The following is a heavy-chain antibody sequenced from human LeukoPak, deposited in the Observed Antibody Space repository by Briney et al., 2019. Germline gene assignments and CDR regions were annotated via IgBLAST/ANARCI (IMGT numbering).Heavy chain of an antibody. D-gene: IGHD2-15*01. CDR3: AKEATPGYCSGGSCSWFDP. CDR2: ISGSGGST. V-gene: IGHV3-23*01. CDR1: GFTFSNYA. J-gene: IGHJ5*02. Sequence: GGSLRLSCAASGFTFSNYAMTWVRQAPGRGLQWVSAISGSGGSTYYADSVKGRFTISRDNLKNTLYLKVNSLRVEDTAVYFCAKEATPGYCSGGSCSWFDPWGQGALVTVSS.